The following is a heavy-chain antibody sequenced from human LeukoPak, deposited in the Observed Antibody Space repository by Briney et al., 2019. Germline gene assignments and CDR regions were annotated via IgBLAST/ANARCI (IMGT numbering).Heavy chain of an antibody. CDR3: ARAGGSGNFDY. CDR1: GFTFSSYA. Sequence: GRSLRLSCAASGFTFSSYAMHWVRQAPGKGLEWVAVISYDGSNKYYADSVEGRFTISRDNSKNTLYLQMNSLRAEDTAVYYCARAGGSGNFDYWGQGTLVTVSS. CDR2: ISYDGSNK. J-gene: IGHJ4*02. V-gene: IGHV3-30*04. D-gene: IGHD3-10*01.